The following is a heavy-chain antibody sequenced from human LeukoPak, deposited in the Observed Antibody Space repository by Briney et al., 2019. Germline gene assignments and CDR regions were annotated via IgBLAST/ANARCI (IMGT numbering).Heavy chain of an antibody. J-gene: IGHJ4*02. CDR1: GGSVSSGSYY. Sequence: HSATLSLTCTVSGGSVSSGSYYWSWIRQPPGKGLEWIGYLYYSGSTNYNPSLKSRVTISVDTSKNQFSLKLSSATAADTAVYYCARHTAYDISGHFVPFDYWGQGTLVTVSA. V-gene: IGHV4-61*01. CDR3: ARHTAYDISGHFVPFDY. D-gene: IGHD3-22*01. CDR2: LYYSGST.